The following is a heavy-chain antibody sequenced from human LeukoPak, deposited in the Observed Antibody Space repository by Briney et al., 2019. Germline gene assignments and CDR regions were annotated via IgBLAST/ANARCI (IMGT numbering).Heavy chain of an antibody. J-gene: IGHJ4*02. V-gene: IGHV3-23*01. Sequence: GGSLRLSGAASGFTFSSYAMSWVHQAPGKGLEWVSAISGSGGSTYYADSVKGRFTISRDNSKNTLYLQMNSLRAEDTAVYYCAKHPYDSSGYYYLYYFDYWGQGTLVTVSS. CDR2: ISGSGGST. CDR3: AKHPYDSSGYYYLYYFDY. D-gene: IGHD3-22*01. CDR1: GFTFSSYA.